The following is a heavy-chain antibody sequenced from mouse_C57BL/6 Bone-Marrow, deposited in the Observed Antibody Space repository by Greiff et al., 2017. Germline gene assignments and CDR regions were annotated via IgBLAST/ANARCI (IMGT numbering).Heavy chain of an antibody. CDR2: IDPENGDT. CDR1: GFNIKDDY. D-gene: IGHD1-1*01. J-gene: IGHJ3*01. CDR3: TTGRYYYGSSPEFAY. Sequence: DVKLVESGAELVRPGASVKLSCTASGFNIKDDYMHWVKQRPEQGLEWIGWIDPENGDTEYASKFQGKATITADTSSNTAYLQLSSLTSEDTAVYYCTTGRYYYGSSPEFAYWGQGTLVTVSA. V-gene: IGHV14-4*01.